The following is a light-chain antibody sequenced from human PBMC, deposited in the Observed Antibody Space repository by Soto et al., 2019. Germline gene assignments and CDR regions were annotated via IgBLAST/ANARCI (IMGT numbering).Light chain of an antibody. V-gene: IGLV2-23*02. CDR3: CSYAGHSYV. CDR2: DVS. Sequence: QAALTQPASVSGSPGQSITISCTGTSSDVGNYNLVSWYQQHPGKAPKLMIYDVSKRPSGVSNRFSGSKSGNTASLTISRLQADDEADYYCCSYAGHSYVFGTGTKVTVL. CDR1: SSDVGNYNL. J-gene: IGLJ1*01.